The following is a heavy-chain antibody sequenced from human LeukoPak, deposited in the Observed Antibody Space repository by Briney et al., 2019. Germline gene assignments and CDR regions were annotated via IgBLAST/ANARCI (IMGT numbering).Heavy chain of an antibody. D-gene: IGHD3-22*01. CDR3: AKRGVVIRVILVGFHKEAYYFDS. J-gene: IGHJ4*02. CDR2: ISDSGGRT. V-gene: IGHV3-23*01. Sequence: GGSLRLSCAVSGITLSNHGMSWVRQAPGKGLEWVAGISDSGGRTNYADSVKGRFTISRYNPKNTLYLQMNSLRAEDTAVYFCAKRGVVIRVILVGFHKEAYYFDSWGQGALVTVSS. CDR1: GITLSNHG.